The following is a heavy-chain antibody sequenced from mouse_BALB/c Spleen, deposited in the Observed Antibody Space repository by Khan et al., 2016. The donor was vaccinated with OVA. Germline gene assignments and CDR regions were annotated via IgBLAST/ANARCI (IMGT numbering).Heavy chain of an antibody. CDR2: IWAGGST. Sequence: QVQLKQSGPGLVAPSQSLSITCTVSGFSLTSYGVHWVRQPPGKGLEWLGVIWAGGSTNYNSALMSRLSISKDNSKSQVFLKMNSLQTGDTAMYYCDGREDKWGQGTTVTVSS. J-gene: IGHJ2*01. V-gene: IGHV2-9*02. CDR1: GFSLTSYG. CDR3: DGREDK.